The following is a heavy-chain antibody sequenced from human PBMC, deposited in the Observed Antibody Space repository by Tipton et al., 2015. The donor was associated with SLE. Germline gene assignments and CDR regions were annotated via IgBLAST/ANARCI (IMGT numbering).Heavy chain of an antibody. CDR2: FDPNGST. V-gene: IGHV4-4*07. CDR1: GGSISGPYH. Sequence: TLSLTCTVSGGSISGPYHWSWIRQAAGKGLEWIGRFDPNGSTRYNPSFQSRVTMSVDTSQNQFSLNLRSVTAADTAVYYCVRHFSTVIQGPLYFDYWGQGTLVTVSS. J-gene: IGHJ4*02. D-gene: IGHD2/OR15-2a*01. CDR3: VRHFSTVIQGPLYFDY.